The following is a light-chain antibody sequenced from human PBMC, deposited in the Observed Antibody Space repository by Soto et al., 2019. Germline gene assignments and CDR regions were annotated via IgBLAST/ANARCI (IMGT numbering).Light chain of an antibody. CDR2: GAS. V-gene: IGKV3-20*01. Sequence: DIVMTQSPATLSVSPGQRSTLSCTASQTVSSNYLAWCQQRPGQAPRTLIYGASTRAAGIPDRFSDSGSGTDFTLTITRLENEDSAVYFCQQYTGPTTTFGQGTRLEI. CDR1: QTVSSNY. J-gene: IGKJ5*01. CDR3: QQYTGPTTT.